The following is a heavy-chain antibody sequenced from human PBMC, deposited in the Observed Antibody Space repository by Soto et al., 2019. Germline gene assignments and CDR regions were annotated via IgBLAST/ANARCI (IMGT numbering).Heavy chain of an antibody. D-gene: IGHD3-3*01. CDR1: GFTFGTFA. Sequence: GSLRLSCAASGFTFGTFAMSWVRQAPGKGLEWVSFISGSGDRTSYADPVKGRFTISRDTSENMLYLQMNSLRLEDTAIYYCAKLRYYDFWSGENWFDPWGQGTLVTVS. CDR3: AKLRYYDFWSGENWFDP. CDR2: ISGSGDRT. J-gene: IGHJ5*02. V-gene: IGHV3-23*01.